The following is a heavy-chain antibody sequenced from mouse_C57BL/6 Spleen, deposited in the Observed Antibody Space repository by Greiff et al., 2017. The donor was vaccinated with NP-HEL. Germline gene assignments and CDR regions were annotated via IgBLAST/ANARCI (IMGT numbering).Heavy chain of an antibody. CDR1: GYSFTGYY. Sequence: VQLQQSGPELVKPGASVKISCKASGYSFTGYYMNWVKQSPEKSLEWIGEINPSTGGTTDNQKFKAKATLTVDKSSSTAYMQLKSLTSEDSAVYYCARYGYDVLYYFDYWGQGTTLTVSS. CDR3: ARYGYDVLYYFDY. CDR2: INPSTGGT. D-gene: IGHD2-2*01. V-gene: IGHV1-42*01. J-gene: IGHJ2*01.